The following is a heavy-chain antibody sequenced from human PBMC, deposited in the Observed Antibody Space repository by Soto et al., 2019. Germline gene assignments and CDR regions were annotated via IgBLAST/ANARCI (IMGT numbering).Heavy chain of an antibody. V-gene: IGHV1-24*01. Sequence: GASVEVSCKXSGYTLTELSMHWVRQAPGKGLEWMGGFDPEDGETIYAQKFQGRVTMTEDTSTDTAYMELSSLRSEDTAVYYCATDHSGSYRSIDYWGQGTLVTVSS. J-gene: IGHJ4*02. CDR3: ATDHSGSYRSIDY. D-gene: IGHD1-26*01. CDR1: GYTLTELS. CDR2: FDPEDGET.